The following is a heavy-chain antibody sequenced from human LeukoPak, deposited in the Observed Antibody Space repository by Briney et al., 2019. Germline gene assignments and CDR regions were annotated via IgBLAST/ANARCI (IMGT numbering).Heavy chain of an antibody. CDR2: ISWNSGSI. CDR3: AKDMVAVADYYFDY. V-gene: IGHV3-9*01. CDR1: GFTFDDYA. Sequence: GGSLRLSCAASGFTFDDYAMHWVRQAPGKGPEWVSGISWNSGSIGYADSVKGRFTISRDNAKSSLYLQMNSLRAEDTALYYCAKDMVAVADYYFDYWGQGTLVTVSS. D-gene: IGHD6-19*01. J-gene: IGHJ4*02.